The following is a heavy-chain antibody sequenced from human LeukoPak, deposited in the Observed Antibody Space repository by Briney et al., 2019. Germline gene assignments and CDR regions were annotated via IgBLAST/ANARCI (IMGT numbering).Heavy chain of an antibody. D-gene: IGHD3-9*01. CDR1: GGSISSGGYS. Sequence: ASETLSLTCAVSGGSISSGGYSWSWIRQPPGKGLEWIGYIHHSGSTYYNPSLKSRVTISVDRSKNQFSLKLSSVTAADTAVYYCARAITIFDYYFDYWGQGTLVTVSS. J-gene: IGHJ4*02. CDR2: IHHSGST. CDR3: ARAITIFDYYFDY. V-gene: IGHV4-30-2*01.